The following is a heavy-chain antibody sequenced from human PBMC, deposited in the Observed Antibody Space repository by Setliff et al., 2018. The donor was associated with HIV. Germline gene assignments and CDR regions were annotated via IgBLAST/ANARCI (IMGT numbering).Heavy chain of an antibody. D-gene: IGHD3-3*01. V-gene: IGHV3-33*08. J-gene: IGHJ4*02. Sequence: PGGSLRLSCAASGFTFSNYAMSWVRQAPGKGLEWVANIWYDGSEKYYADSVKGRFTISRDKSKNTLYLQMNSLRTEDTAVYYCARVFQSYFFDFWGQGTLVTVSS. CDR3: ARVFQSYFFDF. CDR2: IWYDGSEK. CDR1: GFTFSNYA.